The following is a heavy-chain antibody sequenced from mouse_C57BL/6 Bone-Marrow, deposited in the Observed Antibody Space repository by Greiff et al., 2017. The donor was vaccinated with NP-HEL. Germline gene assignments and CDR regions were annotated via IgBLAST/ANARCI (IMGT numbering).Heavy chain of an antibody. CDR2: ISSGSSTI. CDR3: ARGGYGTPFDY. Sequence: EVKLVESGGGLVKPGGSLKLSCAASGFTSSDYGMHWVRQAPEKGLEWVAYISSGSSTIYYADTVKGRFTISRDNAKNTLFLQMTSLRSEDTAMYYCARGGYGTPFDYWGQGTTLTVSS. V-gene: IGHV5-17*01. CDR1: GFTSSDYG. D-gene: IGHD1-1*01. J-gene: IGHJ2*01.